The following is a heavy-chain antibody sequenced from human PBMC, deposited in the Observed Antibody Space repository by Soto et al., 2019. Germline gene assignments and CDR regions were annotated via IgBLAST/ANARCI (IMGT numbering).Heavy chain of an antibody. CDR2: IYSGGAT. D-gene: IGHD3-10*01. Sequence: EVQLVDSGGGLIQPGGSLRLSCAAAGFSVSTSHMNWVRQTPGKGLEWVSVIYSGGATYYAASVKGRFTISRDKSKNTVYLKMNSLRAEDTAVYYWARVGPYDSGSYMLRYNWFDPWGQGTLVTVSS. CDR3: ARVGPYDSGSYMLRYNWFDP. CDR1: GFSVSTSH. J-gene: IGHJ5*02. V-gene: IGHV3-53*01.